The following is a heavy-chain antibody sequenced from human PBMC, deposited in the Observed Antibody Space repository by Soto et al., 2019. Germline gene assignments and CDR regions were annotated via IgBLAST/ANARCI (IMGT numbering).Heavy chain of an antibody. CDR1: GESISGYS. J-gene: IGHJ6*03. D-gene: IGHD2-2*01. Sequence: PSETLFLTCAVYGESISGYSWSWIRQPPGKGLVWIGEINHSGSTNYNPSLKSRVTISVDTSKNQFSLRLSSVTAADTAVYYCARGNIVVVPAAEAYYYYMDVWRTGNTVTVSS. CDR2: INHSGST. V-gene: IGHV4-34*01. CDR3: ARGNIVVVPAAEAYYYYMDV.